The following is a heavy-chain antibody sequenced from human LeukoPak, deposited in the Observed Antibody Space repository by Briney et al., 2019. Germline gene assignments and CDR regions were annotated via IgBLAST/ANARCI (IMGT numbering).Heavy chain of an antibody. Sequence: GGSLRLSCAASGFTFSSYATHWVRQAPGKGLEWVAVISYDGSNKYYADSVKGRFTISRDNSKNTLYLQMNSLRAEDTAVYYCARDWKQLWLTWGQGTLVTVSS. CDR1: GFTFSSYA. CDR3: ARDWKQLWLT. CDR2: ISYDGSNK. D-gene: IGHD5-18*01. J-gene: IGHJ5*02. V-gene: IGHV3-30*04.